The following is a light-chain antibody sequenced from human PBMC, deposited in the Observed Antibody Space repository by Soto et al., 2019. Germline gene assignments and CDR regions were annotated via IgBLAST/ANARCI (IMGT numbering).Light chain of an antibody. Sequence: QPVLTQPPSASGTPGQRVTISCSGSSSNSGSNYVYWYQQFPGSAPKLLIYRNDQRPSGVPDRFSGSKSGTSASLAISGPRSEDEADYYCAAWDDSLSAVVFGGGTQLTVL. CDR2: RND. V-gene: IGLV1-47*01. CDR1: SSNSGSNY. CDR3: AAWDDSLSAVV. J-gene: IGLJ2*01.